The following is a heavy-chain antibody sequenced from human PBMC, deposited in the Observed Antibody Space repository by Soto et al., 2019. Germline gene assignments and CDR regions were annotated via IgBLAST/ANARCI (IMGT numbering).Heavy chain of an antibody. CDR1: GYTFTAYG. V-gene: IGHV1-18*01. D-gene: IGHD1-7*01. CDR2: IRGHRGDT. CDR3: ARDTDDWNFTNSVDY. J-gene: IGHJ4*02. Sequence: QVQLLQAVREVKKPGASVMVSCKTSGYTFTAYGISWGRQAPGQGLQCMGLIRGHRGDTRYSRQFQGRSTLTTNTSTTTAFLEVMSLKPEDAAVSYCARDTDDWNFTNSVDYWCPGTQVTVSS.